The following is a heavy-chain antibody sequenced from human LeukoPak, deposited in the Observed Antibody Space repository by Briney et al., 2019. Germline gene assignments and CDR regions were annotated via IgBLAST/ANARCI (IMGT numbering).Heavy chain of an antibody. J-gene: IGHJ4*02. CDR2: IKEDGSEK. Sequence: GGSLRLSCAGSGFNFGTYWMSWVRQAPGKGLEWVANIKEDGSEKYYVDSVKGRFTISRDNAKNSLFLQMNSLRAEDTAIYYCARDKEMTTIPQLFDYWGQGTLVTVSS. D-gene: IGHD5-24*01. CDR3: ARDKEMTTIPQLFDY. CDR1: GFNFGTYW. V-gene: IGHV3-7*01.